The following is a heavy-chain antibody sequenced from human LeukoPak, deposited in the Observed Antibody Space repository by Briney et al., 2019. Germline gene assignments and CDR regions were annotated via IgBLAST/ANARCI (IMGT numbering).Heavy chain of an antibody. CDR1: RFTVSSNY. CDR3: ARDDTGTTVDY. D-gene: IGHD1-1*01. CDR2: IYSGGST. Sequence: GGSLRLSCAASRFTVSSNYMSWVRQAPGKGLEWVSVIYSGGSTYYADPVKGRFTISRDNSKNTLYLQMNSLRAEDTAVYYCARDDTGTTVDYWGQGTLVTVSS. J-gene: IGHJ4*02. V-gene: IGHV3-66*02.